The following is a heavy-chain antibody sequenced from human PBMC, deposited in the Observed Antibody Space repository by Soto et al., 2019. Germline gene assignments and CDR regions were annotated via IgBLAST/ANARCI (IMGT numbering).Heavy chain of an antibody. CDR1: GFSLSDASMG. CDR2: VFSNDKK. Sequence: QVTLKESGPVLVKPTETLTLTCTVSGFSLSDASMGVTWIRQPPGKALEWLAHVFSNDKKSHTSTSLKSRLTISKDTSKSQVVLTMTNMDPVDTATYYCARILGGDSGGYFDFWGQGSLVTVSS. V-gene: IGHV2-26*01. J-gene: IGHJ4*02. D-gene: IGHD2-21*02. CDR3: ARILGGDSGGYFDF.